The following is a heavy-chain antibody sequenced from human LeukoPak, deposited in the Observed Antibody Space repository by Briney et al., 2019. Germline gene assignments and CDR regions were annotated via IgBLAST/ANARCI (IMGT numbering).Heavy chain of an antibody. CDR3: ARVREAETNPCPDY. CDR1: GGSISSSSYY. J-gene: IGHJ4*02. D-gene: IGHD1-14*01. V-gene: IGHV4-39*07. Sequence: PSETLSLTCTVSGGSISSSSYYWGWIRQPPGKGLEWIGSIYYSGSTYYNPSLKSRVSISVDRSKNQFSLRLSSVSAADTAVYFCARVREAETNPCPDYWGQGTLVTVSS. CDR2: IYYSGST.